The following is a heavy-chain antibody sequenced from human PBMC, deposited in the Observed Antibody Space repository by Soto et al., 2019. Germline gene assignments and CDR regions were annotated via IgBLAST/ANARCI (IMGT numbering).Heavy chain of an antibody. V-gene: IGHV4-59*01. CDR1: GASITTFY. J-gene: IGHJ4*02. Sequence: PSETLSLTCTVSGASITTFYWSWIRQPPGRGLEWIGYISDSGRTDYIPSLKSRVTISVDTSKNQFPLKVSSVTAADTSVYYCARLLRGWDHRMAYFDYWGQGTLVTVSS. CDR3: ARLLRGWDHRMAYFDY. D-gene: IGHD1-26*01. CDR2: ISDSGRT.